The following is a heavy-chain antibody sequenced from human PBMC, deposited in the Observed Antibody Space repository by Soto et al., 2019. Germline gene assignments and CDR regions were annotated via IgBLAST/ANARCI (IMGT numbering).Heavy chain of an antibody. Sequence: SETLSLTCAVYGGSFSGYYWSWIRQPPGKGLEWIGESSHSGSTKYNPSLKSRVTISVDTSKNQFSLKLSSVTAADTAVYYCARAYDYVWGTYRLDYWGQGTLVTVSS. CDR3: ARAYDYVWGTYRLDY. CDR2: SSHSGST. J-gene: IGHJ4*02. CDR1: GGSFSGYY. V-gene: IGHV4-34*01. D-gene: IGHD3-16*02.